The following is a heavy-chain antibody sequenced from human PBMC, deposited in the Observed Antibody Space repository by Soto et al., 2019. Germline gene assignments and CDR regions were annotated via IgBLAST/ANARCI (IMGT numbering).Heavy chain of an antibody. CDR3: ARVIVVVPAAMPRHYYYYMDV. J-gene: IGHJ6*03. V-gene: IGHV3-66*01. Sequence: GGSLRLSCAASGFTVSSNYMSWVRQAPGKGLEWVSVIYSGGSTYYADSVKGRFTISRDNSKNTLYLQMNSLRAEDTAVYYCARVIVVVPAAMPRHYYYYMDVWGKGTTVTVSS. D-gene: IGHD2-2*01. CDR1: GFTVSSNY. CDR2: IYSGGST.